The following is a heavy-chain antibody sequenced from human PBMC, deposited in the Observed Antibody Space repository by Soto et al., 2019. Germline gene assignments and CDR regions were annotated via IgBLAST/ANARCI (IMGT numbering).Heavy chain of an antibody. V-gene: IGHV4-61*01. CDR1: GGSVNSGSYY. Sequence: QVQLQESGPGLVKPSETLSLTCTVSGGSVNSGSYYWNWIRQPPGKGLEWLGYVFYSGNSNYKPSVRSRVAISVDTSKNQFFLRLSSVTAADKAVYYCVRSYTLMVAALGEWGQGTLVTVSS. CDR2: VFYSGNS. J-gene: IGHJ1*01. D-gene: IGHD3-16*01. CDR3: VRSYTLMVAALGE.